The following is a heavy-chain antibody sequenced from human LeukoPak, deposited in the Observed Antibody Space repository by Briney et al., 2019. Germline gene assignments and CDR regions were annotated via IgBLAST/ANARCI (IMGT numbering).Heavy chain of an antibody. CDR3: AKIHLNVVVPPAIEFFDY. Sequence: GGSLRLSCAASGFAFSSYGMHWVRQAPGKGLEWVAFIRYDGSNKYYADSVKGRFTISRDNSKNTLYLQMNSLRAEDTAVYYCAKIHLNVVVPPAIEFFDYWGQGTLVTVSS. J-gene: IGHJ4*02. V-gene: IGHV3-30*02. CDR2: IRYDGSNK. CDR1: GFAFSSYG. D-gene: IGHD2-2*01.